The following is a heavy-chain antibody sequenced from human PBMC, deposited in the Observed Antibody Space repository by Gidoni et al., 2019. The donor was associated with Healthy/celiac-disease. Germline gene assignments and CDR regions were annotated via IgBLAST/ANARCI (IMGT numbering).Heavy chain of an antibody. J-gene: IGHJ5*02. V-gene: IGHV4-59*01. CDR1: GGSISSYY. Sequence: QVQLQESGPGLVKPSETLSLTCTVPGGSISSYYWSWIRQPPGKGLEWIGYIYYSGSTNYNPSLKSRVTISVETSKNHFSLKLSSVTAADTAVYYCARDHLLGGWFDPWGQGTLVTVSS. CDR2: IYYSGST. D-gene: IGHD7-27*01. CDR3: ARDHLLGGWFDP.